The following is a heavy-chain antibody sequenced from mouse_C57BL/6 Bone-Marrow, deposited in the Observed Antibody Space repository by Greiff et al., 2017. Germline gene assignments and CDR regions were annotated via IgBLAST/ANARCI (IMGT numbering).Heavy chain of an antibody. D-gene: IGHD1-1*01. Sequence: EVKLVESGGGLVQSGRSLRLSCATSGFTFSDFYMEWVRQAPGKGLEWIAASRNKANDYTTEYSASVKGRFIVSRDTSQSILYLQMNALRAEDTAMYYCARDACGYGNHWYFDVWGTGTTVTVSS. CDR1: GFTFSDFY. V-gene: IGHV7-1*01. CDR3: ARDACGYGNHWYFDV. J-gene: IGHJ1*03. CDR2: SRNKANDYTT.